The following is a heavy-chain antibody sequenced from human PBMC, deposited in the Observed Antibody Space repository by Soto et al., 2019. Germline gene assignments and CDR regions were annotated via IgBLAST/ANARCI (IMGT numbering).Heavy chain of an antibody. CDR2: IYYSGST. D-gene: IGHD5-18*01. V-gene: IGHV4-30-4*01. J-gene: IGHJ5*02. Sequence: SETLSLTCTVSGGSISSGDYYWSWIRQPPGKGLEWIGYIYYSGSTCYNPSLKSRVTISVDTSKNQFSLKLSSVTAADTAVYYCARKSGYGYWFDPWGQGTPVTVSS. CDR3: ARKSGYGYWFDP. CDR1: GGSISSGDYY.